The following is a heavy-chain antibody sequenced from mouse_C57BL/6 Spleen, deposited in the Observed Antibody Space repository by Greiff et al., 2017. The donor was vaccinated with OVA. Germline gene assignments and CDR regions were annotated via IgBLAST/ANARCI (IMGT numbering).Heavy chain of an antibody. CDR1: GFTFSSYA. J-gene: IGHJ1*03. V-gene: IGHV5-4*01. D-gene: IGHD4-1*01. CDR2: ISDGGSYT. Sequence: EVQRVESGGGLVKPGGSLKLSCAASGFTFSSYAMSWVRQTPEKRLEWVATISDGGSYTYYPDNVKGRFTISRDNAKNNLYLQMSHLKSEDTAMYYCARDLNWDGGGYWYFDVWGTGTTVTVSS. CDR3: ARDLNWDGGGYWYFDV.